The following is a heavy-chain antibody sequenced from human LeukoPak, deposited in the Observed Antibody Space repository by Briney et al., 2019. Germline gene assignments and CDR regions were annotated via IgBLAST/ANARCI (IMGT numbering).Heavy chain of an antibody. CDR2: IRYDGSNK. CDR1: GFTFSSYG. D-gene: IGHD2-15*01. CDR3: ARDCSGGSCYLDY. V-gene: IGHV3-30*02. Sequence: PGGSLRLSCAASGFTFSSYGMHWVRQAPGKGLEWVAFIRYDGSNKYYADSVKGRFTISRDNSKNTLYLQMNSLRAEDTAVYYCARDCSGGSCYLDYWGQGTLVTVSS. J-gene: IGHJ4*02.